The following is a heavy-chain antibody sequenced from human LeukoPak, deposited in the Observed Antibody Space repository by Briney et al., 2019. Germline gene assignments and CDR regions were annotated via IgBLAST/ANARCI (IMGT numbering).Heavy chain of an antibody. V-gene: IGHV1-18*01. CDR3: ARVTIGSSGWYERFDY. J-gene: IGHJ4*02. D-gene: IGHD6-19*01. CDR1: GYTFTSYG. CDR2: ISAYNGNT. Sequence: ASVKVSCKASGYTFTSYGISWVRQAPGQGLEWMGWISAYNGNTNYAQKLQGRVTMTTDTSTSTAYMELRSLRSDDTAVYYCARVTIGSSGWYERFDYWGQGTLVTASS.